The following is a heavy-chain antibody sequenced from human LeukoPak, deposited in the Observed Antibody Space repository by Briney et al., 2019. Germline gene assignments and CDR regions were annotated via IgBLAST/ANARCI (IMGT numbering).Heavy chain of an antibody. CDR1: GFTFSSYP. CDR3: ARLGPTPFDY. Sequence: GGSLRLSCAASGFTFSSYPMNWVRQAPGKGLEWVSHISPSGSTYYADSVKGRFTISRDNAKTSLYLQMNSLRAEDTAVYYCARLGPTPFDYWGQGTLVTVSS. V-gene: IGHV3-48*01. CDR2: ISPSGST. D-gene: IGHD3-16*01. J-gene: IGHJ4*02.